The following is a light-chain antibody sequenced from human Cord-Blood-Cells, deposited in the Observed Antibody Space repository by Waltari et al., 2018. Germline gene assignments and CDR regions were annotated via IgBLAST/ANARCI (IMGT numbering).Light chain of an antibody. J-gene: IGKJ4*01. CDR1: QSVSSSD. CDR2: DAS. Sequence: EIVLTQSPATLSLSPGERATLSCGASQSVSSSDLAWYQQKPGLAPMLLIYDASSRATGSPDSFSGRGSGTDFTLTIRRLEPEDFAGYYCQQYGSSPLTFGGGTKVEIK. V-gene: IGKV3D-20*01. CDR3: QQYGSSPLT.